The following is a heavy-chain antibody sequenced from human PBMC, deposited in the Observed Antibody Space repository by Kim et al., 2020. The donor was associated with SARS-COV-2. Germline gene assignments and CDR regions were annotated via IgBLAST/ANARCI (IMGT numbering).Heavy chain of an antibody. J-gene: IGHJ4*02. V-gene: IGHV4-34*01. CDR2: INHSGST. CDR1: GGSFSGYY. CDR3: ARGEGSGGYYFDY. D-gene: IGHD3-10*01. Sequence: SETLSLTCAVYGGSFSGYYWSWIRQPPGKGLEWIGEINHSGSTNYNPSLKSRVTISVDTSKNQFSLKLSSVTAADTAVYYCARGEGSGGYYFDYWGQGTLVTVSS.